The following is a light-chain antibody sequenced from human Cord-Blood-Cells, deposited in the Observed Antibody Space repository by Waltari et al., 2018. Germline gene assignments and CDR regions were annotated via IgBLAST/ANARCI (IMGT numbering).Light chain of an antibody. CDR3: SSYTSSSTLV. CDR2: DVS. CDR1: SSEVGGYNY. J-gene: IGLJ3*02. Sequence: QSALTQPASVSGSPGQSLTISCTGTSSEVGGYNYVSWYQQHPGKAPKLLIYDVSNRPSGVSNRFSGSKSGNTASLTISGLQAEDEADYYCSSYTSSSTLVFGGGTKLTVL. V-gene: IGLV2-14*01.